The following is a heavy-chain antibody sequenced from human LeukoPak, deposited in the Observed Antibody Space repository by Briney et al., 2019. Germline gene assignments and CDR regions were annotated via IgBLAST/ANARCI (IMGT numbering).Heavy chain of an antibody. CDR2: ISGSGIST. J-gene: IGHJ4*02. Sequence: PGGSLRLSCAAAGFTFSDYGMNWVRQAPGKGLEWVSGISGSGISTYHAGSVRGRFTISRDSSKNTLYLQMNNLRTEDAAIYYCAKAPVTSCRGAFCYPLDSWGQGTLVTVSS. CDR1: GFTFSDYG. CDR3: AKAPVTSCRGAFCYPLDS. D-gene: IGHD2-15*01. V-gene: IGHV3-23*01.